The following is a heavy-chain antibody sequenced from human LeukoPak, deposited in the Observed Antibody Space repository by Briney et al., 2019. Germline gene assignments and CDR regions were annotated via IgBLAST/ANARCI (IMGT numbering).Heavy chain of an antibody. J-gene: IGHJ5*02. CDR1: GFTFSSYA. D-gene: IGHD2-2*01. V-gene: IGHV3-23*01. CDR2: ISGSGDSK. CDR3: AKGRGINQYQWYDP. Sequence: GGSLRLSCAASGFTFSSYAMIWVRQAPGKGLEWVSGISGSGDSKYYADSVKGRFTISRDNSKNTLYLEVNSLRAEDTAVYSCAKGRGINQYQWYDPWDQGTLVTVSS.